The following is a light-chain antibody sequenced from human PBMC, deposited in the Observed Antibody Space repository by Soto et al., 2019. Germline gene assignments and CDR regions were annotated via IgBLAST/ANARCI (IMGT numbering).Light chain of an antibody. Sequence: EMTQYPDTLSVSPGERATLSCRAIHYIYSNVAWFQQRPGQAPSLLIYCASTRATGIPAIFIVIGSGTELPLTFNVLTSQDFAVYYCQEYTIWPRTVDQGTKVDIK. V-gene: IGKV3-15*01. CDR1: HYIYSN. CDR3: QEYTIWPRT. CDR2: CAS. J-gene: IGKJ1*01.